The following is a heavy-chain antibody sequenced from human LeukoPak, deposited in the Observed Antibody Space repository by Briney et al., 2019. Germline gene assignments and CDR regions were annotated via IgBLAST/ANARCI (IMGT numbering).Heavy chain of an antibody. CDR1: GYSFTSYS. CDR3: ARLNDGFDI. V-gene: IGHV5-51*01. Sequence: GESLKISCKGSGYSFTSYSIGWVRQMPGKGLEWMGIIDPGDSDPKYSPPFQAQVTFSADRYISTAYLQWSSLRASDTAMYYCARLNDGFDIWGQGTMVTVSS. CDR2: IDPGDSDP. J-gene: IGHJ3*02.